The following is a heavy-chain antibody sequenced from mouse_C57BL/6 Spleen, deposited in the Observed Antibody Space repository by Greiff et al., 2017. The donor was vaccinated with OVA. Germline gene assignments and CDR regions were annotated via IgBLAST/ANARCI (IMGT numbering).Heavy chain of an antibody. J-gene: IGHJ2*01. CDR1: GYTFTSYW. V-gene: IGHV1-61*01. CDR2: IYPSDSET. CDR3: ARSRSDSTFDY. Sequence: QVQLKQPGAELVRPGSSVKLSCKASGYTFTSYWMDWVKQRPGQGLEWIGNIYPSDSETHYNQKFKDKATLTVDKSSSTAYMQLSSLTSEDSAVYYCARSRSDSTFDYWGQGTTLTVSS. D-gene: IGHD2-5*01.